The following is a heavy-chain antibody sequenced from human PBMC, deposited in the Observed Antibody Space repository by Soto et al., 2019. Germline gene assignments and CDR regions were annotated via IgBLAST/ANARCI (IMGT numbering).Heavy chain of an antibody. CDR3: AREGTDIVVVPAAIHYYYYGMDV. CDR1: GGSISSYY. CDR2: IYTSGST. V-gene: IGHV4-4*07. D-gene: IGHD2-2*01. J-gene: IGHJ6*02. Sequence: SETLSLTCTVSGGSISSYYWSWIRQPAGKGLEWIGRIYTSGSTNYNPSLKSRVTMSVDTSKNQFSLKLSSVTAADTAVYYCAREGTDIVVVPAAIHYYYYGMDVWGQGTTVTVS.